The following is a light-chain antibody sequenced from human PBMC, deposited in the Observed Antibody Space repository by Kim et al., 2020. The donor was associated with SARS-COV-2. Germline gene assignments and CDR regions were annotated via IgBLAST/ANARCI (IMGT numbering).Light chain of an antibody. J-gene: IGKJ5*01. CDR3: QQRGS. Sequence: ASLSLSPGKRATLSDRASQSLGNYLARYQHKPGQAPRLLIYDASNRATGIPARFSGSGSGTDFTLTISSLEPEDFAIYYCQQRGSFGQGTRLEIK. V-gene: IGKV3-11*01. CDR1: QSLGNY. CDR2: DAS.